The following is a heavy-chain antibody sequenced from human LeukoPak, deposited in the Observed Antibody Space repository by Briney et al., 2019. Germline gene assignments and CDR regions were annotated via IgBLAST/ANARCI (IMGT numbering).Heavy chain of an antibody. Sequence: PSETLSLTCTGSGCSISSYYWSWIRQPAGKGLEWIGYIYNSGSNNYNPSLKSRVTISVDTSKNQFSLKLSSVTAADTAVYYCARVNAYSGYDSALDYWGQGTLVTVSS. V-gene: IGHV4-59*01. CDR3: ARVNAYSGYDSALDY. D-gene: IGHD5-12*01. J-gene: IGHJ4*02. CDR1: GCSISSYY. CDR2: IYNSGSN.